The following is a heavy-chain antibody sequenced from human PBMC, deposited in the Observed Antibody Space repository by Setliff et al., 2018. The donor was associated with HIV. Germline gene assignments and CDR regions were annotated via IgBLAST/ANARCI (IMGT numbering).Heavy chain of an antibody. CDR2: IRTSGNA. CDR1: GGSISSGTYF. J-gene: IGHJ4*02. Sequence: SETLSLTCTVSGGSISSGTYFWSWIRQPAGKGLEWIGHIRTSGNANYNPSLNSRVTISVDTSKNHFSLKLSSVTAADTAVYYCARSLLPSITVAGTIGYWGQGSLVTVSS. V-gene: IGHV4-61*09. CDR3: ARSLLPSITVAGTIGY. D-gene: IGHD6-19*01.